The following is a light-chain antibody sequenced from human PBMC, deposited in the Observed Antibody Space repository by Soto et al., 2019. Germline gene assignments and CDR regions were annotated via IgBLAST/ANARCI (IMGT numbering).Light chain of an antibody. CDR1: QSFSSNY. Sequence: EIVLTQSPGTLSLSPGERATLSCRASQSFSSNYLAWYQQKPGQGPRLLIFGASSRATGIPDRFSGSGSGTDFTLTISRLEPEDFTVYYCHHYETFGQGTKVEIK. CDR2: GAS. J-gene: IGKJ1*01. V-gene: IGKV3-20*01. CDR3: HHYET.